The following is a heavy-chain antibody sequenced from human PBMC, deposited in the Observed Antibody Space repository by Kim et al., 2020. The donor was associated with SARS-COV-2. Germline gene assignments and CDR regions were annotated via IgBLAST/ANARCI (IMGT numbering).Heavy chain of an antibody. CDR2: ISWNSGIM. V-gene: IGHV3-9*01. CDR3: AREGAASGGTYF. CDR1: GFSFGDYA. D-gene: IGHD2-15*01. Sequence: GGSLRLSCAASGFSFGDYAMHWVRQVPGKGLEWVSGISWNSGIMDYADSVKGRFTVSRDNAKNSLSLHMGSLRTEDTALYFCAREGAASGGTYF. J-gene: IGHJ1*01.